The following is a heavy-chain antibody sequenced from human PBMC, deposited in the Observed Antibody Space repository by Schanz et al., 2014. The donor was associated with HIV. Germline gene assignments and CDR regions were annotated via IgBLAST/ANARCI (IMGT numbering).Heavy chain of an antibody. CDR3: ARTSGGSDY. V-gene: IGHV4-31*03. CDR1: GGSIRSGGYY. Sequence: QVQLQESGPGLVKASETLSLTCTVSGGSIRSGGYYWSWIRQHPGKGLESIGYIYSSGKTFYNPSLKSRITISVDTSKSQFSLKLTSVTAADTAVYFCARTSGGSDYWGQGTLVTVSS. CDR2: IYSSGKT. D-gene: IGHD2-15*01. J-gene: IGHJ4*02.